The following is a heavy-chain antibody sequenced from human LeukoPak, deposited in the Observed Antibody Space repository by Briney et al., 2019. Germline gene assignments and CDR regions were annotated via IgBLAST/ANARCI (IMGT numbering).Heavy chain of an antibody. CDR2: IYPSDSDT. J-gene: IGHJ4*02. D-gene: IGHD2-15*01. CDR1: GHRFSNYW. CDR3: ASCLEPGSDYDS. Sequence: LGESLKISCKGSGHRFSNYWIGWVRQMPGKGLEWMGIIYPSDSDTRYSPFFQGQVTISVDKSINTAYLQWSSLKASDTAMYYCASCLEPGSDYDSWGQGTLVTVSS. V-gene: IGHV5-51*01.